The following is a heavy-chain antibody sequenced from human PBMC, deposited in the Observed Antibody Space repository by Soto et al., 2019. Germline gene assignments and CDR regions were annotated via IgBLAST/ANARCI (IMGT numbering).Heavy chain of an antibody. V-gene: IGHV4-31*03. J-gene: IGHJ4*02. Sequence: QVQLQESGPGLVKPSQTLSLTCTVSGGSISTGGYYWTWISQHPGKGLEWIGYIYYSGSTYYNPSLKSRVTISVDTSKNQFSLKLSSVTSADTAVYYCARGRSVTLFDNWGQGTLVTVSS. CDR3: ARGRSVTLFDN. CDR2: IYYSGST. D-gene: IGHD4-17*01. CDR1: GGSISTGGYY.